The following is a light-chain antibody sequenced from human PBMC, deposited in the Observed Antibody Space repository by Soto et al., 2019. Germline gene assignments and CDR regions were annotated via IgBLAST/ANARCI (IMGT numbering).Light chain of an antibody. J-gene: IGKJ2*01. Sequence: DIQMTQSPSSLSASVGDRVTITCRASQSIYSSFNWYHQKPGQAPKLLIYAASNLQSGVPSRFSGSGSGTDFTLSISSLQPEDSATYYCQQSYSAPYTFGQGTKLEI. CDR3: QQSYSAPYT. CDR1: QSIYSS. V-gene: IGKV1-39*01. CDR2: AAS.